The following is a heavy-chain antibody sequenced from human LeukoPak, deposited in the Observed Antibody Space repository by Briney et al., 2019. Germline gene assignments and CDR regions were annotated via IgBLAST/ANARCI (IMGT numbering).Heavy chain of an antibody. CDR3: AKEIGRITMVRGVYYFDY. CDR2: ISGSGGST. V-gene: IGHV3-23*01. CDR1: GFTFSSYA. D-gene: IGHD3-10*01. Sequence: GGSLRLSCADSGFTFSSYAMSWVRQAPGKGLEWVSAISGSGGSTYYADSVKGRFTTSRDNSKNTLYLQMNSLRAEDTAVYYCAKEIGRITMVRGVYYFDYWGQGTLVAVSS. J-gene: IGHJ4*02.